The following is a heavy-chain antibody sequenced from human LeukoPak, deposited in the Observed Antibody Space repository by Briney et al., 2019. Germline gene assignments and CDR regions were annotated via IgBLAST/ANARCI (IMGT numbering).Heavy chain of an antibody. D-gene: IGHD2-15*01. V-gene: IGHV3-23*01. CDR3: ARDRGYCSSGSCYLFDS. J-gene: IGHJ4*02. CDR1: GFTFSSCA. CDR2: ISGGGDTT. Sequence: GGSLRLSCVASGFTFSSCAMSWVRQVPGKGLEWVSTISGGGDTTYYADSVKGRFTISRDNSKNTLYLQMNSLRAEDTAVYYCARDRGYCSSGSCYLFDSWGQGTLVTVSS.